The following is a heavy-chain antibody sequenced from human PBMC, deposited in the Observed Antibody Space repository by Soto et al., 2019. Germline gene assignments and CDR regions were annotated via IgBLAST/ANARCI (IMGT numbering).Heavy chain of an antibody. CDR3: ARHDYYHRTFDI. J-gene: IGHJ3*02. CDR1: GGSVGTGAYY. CDR2: TLYSGSP. Sequence: QVQLQESGPALVTPSETLSLTCRVSGGSVGTGAYYWSWIRQPPGKGLEWIGYTLYSGSPNYNPSLQSLQSRVTISVDTSRNQFSLRLTSVTAADTALYYCARHDYYHRTFDIWGQGTLVTVSS. V-gene: IGHV4-61*08. D-gene: IGHD3-9*01.